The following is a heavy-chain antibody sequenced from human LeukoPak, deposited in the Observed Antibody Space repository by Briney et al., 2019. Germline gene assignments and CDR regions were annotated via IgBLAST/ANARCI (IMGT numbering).Heavy chain of an antibody. CDR2: INHSGST. D-gene: IGHD3-16*01. CDR1: GFTFSSYA. V-gene: IGHV4-34*01. Sequence: PGRSLRLSCAASGFTFSSYAMHWIRQPPGKGLEWIGEINHSGSTNYNPSLKSRVTISVDTSKNQFSLKLSSVTAADTAVYYCARDGPIGVYYWGQGTLVTVSS. CDR3: ARDGPIGVYY. J-gene: IGHJ4*02.